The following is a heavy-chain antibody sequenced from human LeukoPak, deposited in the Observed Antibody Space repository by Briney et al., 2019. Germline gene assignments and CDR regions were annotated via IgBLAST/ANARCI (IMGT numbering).Heavy chain of an antibody. J-gene: IGHJ4*02. Sequence: GGSLRLSCAASGFTFSSYSMNWVRQAPGKGLEWVSSISSSSSYIYYADSVKGRFTISRDNAKNSLYLQMNSLRAEDTAVYYCARAIGPVAGTGNGYWGQGTLVTVSS. CDR1: GFTFSSYS. CDR3: ARAIGPVAGTGNGY. V-gene: IGHV3-21*01. D-gene: IGHD6-19*01. CDR2: ISSSSSYI.